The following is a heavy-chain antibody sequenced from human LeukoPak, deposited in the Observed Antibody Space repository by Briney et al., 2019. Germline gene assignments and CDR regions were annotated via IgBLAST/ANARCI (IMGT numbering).Heavy chain of an antibody. CDR1: GVSITGSDW. CDR2: TRDDGYT. J-gene: IGHJ4*02. Sequence: SETLSLTCAVSGVSITGSDWWSWVRQPPGKGLEWIGETRDDGYTNYNPSLKNQVTISVDRSKNQFSLNLNSVTAADTAVYYCAQSTASYRAHGYWGQGILVTVSS. CDR3: AQSTASYRAHGY. D-gene: IGHD2/OR15-2a*01. V-gene: IGHV4-4*02.